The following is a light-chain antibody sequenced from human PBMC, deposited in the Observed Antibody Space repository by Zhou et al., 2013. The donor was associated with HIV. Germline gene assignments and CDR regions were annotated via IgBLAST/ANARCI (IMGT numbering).Light chain of an antibody. CDR2: DAS. CDR1: QSVSSS. Sequence: EIVLTQSPATLSLSPGDRATLSCRATQSVSSSLAWYQQKPDQAPRLLIYDASNRAAGIPARFSGSGSGTDFTLTISSLEPGDFAVYYCQQRSNWPRAFGGGTKVEIK. J-gene: IGKJ4*01. V-gene: IGKV3-11*01. CDR3: QQRSNWPRA.